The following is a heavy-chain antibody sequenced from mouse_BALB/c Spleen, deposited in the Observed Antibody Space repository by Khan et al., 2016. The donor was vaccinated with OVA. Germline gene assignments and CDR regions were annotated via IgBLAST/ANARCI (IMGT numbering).Heavy chain of an antibody. Sequence: EVQLRESGPGLVKPSQSLSLTCSVTGYSITSGYFWNWIRQFPGNILEWMGYIRYDGDSNYNPSLKNRISITRDTSKNRFFLKLNSVNPEDTATDYCARGGSSGPAWFTYWGQGTLVTVSA. V-gene: IGHV3-6*02. D-gene: IGHD3-1*01. CDR3: ARGGSSGPAWFTY. CDR1: GYSITSGYF. J-gene: IGHJ3*01. CDR2: IRYDGDS.